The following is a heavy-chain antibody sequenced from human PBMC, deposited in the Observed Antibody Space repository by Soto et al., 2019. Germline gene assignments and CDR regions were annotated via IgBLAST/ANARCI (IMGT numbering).Heavy chain of an antibody. CDR3: AAGPSSWGSFDY. Sequence: VKVSCKASGFTFTSSAVQWVRQARGQRLEWIGWIVVGSGNTNYAQKFQERVTITRDMSTSTAYMELSSLRSEDTAVYYCAAGPSSWGSFDYWGQGTLVTVSS. J-gene: IGHJ4*02. CDR1: GFTFTSSA. CDR2: IVVGSGNT. D-gene: IGHD6-13*01. V-gene: IGHV1-58*01.